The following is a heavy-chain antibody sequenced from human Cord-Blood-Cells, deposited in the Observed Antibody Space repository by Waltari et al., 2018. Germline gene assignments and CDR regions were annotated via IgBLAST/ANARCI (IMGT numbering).Heavy chain of an antibody. CDR2: FDPEDGET. Sequence: QFQLVQAGAEVKKPGASVKVSCMVPGYTLTELSMHWVRQAPGKGLEWMGGFDPEDGETIYEQKFQGRVTMTEDTSTDTAYMELSSLRSEDTAVYYCATGIFEVAGFDYWGQGTLVTVSS. D-gene: IGHD6-19*01. CDR3: ATGIFEVAGFDY. V-gene: IGHV1-24*01. J-gene: IGHJ4*02. CDR1: GYTLTELS.